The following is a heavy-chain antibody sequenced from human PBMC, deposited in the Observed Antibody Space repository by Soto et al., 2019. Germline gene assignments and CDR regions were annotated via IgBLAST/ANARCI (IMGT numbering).Heavy chain of an antibody. CDR3: ARARFQVLYGKPYFDS. CDR2: IYHSGNT. J-gene: IGHJ4*02. Sequence: PSETLSLTCTVSGGSITTGGSYWSWIRQHPGKGLEWIGNIYHSGNTYYNPSLKSRLTISVDTSKNHFSLMVDSVTAADTAVYYCARARFQVLYGKPYFDSWGQGNLVTVS. D-gene: IGHD2-2*02. V-gene: IGHV4-31*03. CDR1: GGSITTGGSY.